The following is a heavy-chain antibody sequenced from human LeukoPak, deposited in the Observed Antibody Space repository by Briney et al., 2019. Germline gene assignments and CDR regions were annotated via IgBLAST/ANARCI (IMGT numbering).Heavy chain of an antibody. CDR2: ISGSGGST. V-gene: IGHV3-23*01. J-gene: IGHJ6*02. CDR3: ARGGGLDV. Sequence: GGSLRLSCAASGFTFSNYAMNWVRQAPGKGLEWVSVISGSGGSTYYADSVKGRFTISRDNAKNSLYLQMSNLRAEDTAVYFCARGGGLDVWGQGATVTVSS. D-gene: IGHD3-16*01. CDR1: GFTFSNYA.